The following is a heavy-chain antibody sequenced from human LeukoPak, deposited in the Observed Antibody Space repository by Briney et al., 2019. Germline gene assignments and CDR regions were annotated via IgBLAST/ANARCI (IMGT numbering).Heavy chain of an antibody. J-gene: IGHJ6*03. Sequence: GGCRRPASAASGLRFGDNYRSWIRQAQGKGLEWVSYISSSGRTIYFADSVKGRFTISSDNAKKLLYLQMNSLRAEDTAVYYCARVGTSYYYSMDVWGKGTTVTVSS. D-gene: IGHD2-2*01. CDR3: ARVGTSYYYSMDV. CDR2: ISSSGRTI. V-gene: IGHV3-11*04. CDR1: GLRFGDNY.